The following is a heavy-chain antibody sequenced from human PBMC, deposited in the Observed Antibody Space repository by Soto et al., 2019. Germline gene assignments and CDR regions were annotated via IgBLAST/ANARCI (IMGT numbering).Heavy chain of an antibody. CDR2: ISSSGSTI. V-gene: IGHV3-11*01. CDR1: GFTFSDYS. CDR3: AGGERDIVVVPAAGGWVDP. J-gene: IGHJ5*02. Sequence: QVQLVESGGGLVKPGGSLRLSCAASGFTFSDYSMSWIRQAPGKGLEWVSYISSSGSTIYYADSVKGRFTISRDNAKTSLYLQTNSLRAEETAVYYCAGGERDIVVVPAAGGWVDPWGQGTLVTVSS. D-gene: IGHD2-2*01.